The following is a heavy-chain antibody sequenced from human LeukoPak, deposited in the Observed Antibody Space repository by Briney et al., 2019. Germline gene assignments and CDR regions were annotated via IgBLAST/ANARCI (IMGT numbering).Heavy chain of an antibody. J-gene: IGHJ4*02. Sequence: GGSLRLSCTVSGFTLSIAWMSWVRQAPGKGLEWVGRAKSQTDGGTTDYAAPVKGRFTISRDDSKNTLYLQMSSLKTEDTAVYYCTTDERAAMGHWGQGTLVTVSS. V-gene: IGHV3-15*01. CDR2: AKSQTDGGTT. CDR3: TTDERAAMGH. D-gene: IGHD6-13*01. CDR1: GFTLSIAW.